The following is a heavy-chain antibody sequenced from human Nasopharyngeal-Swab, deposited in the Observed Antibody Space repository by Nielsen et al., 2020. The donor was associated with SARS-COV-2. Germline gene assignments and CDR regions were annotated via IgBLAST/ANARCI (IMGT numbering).Heavy chain of an antibody. V-gene: IGHV4-39*01. CDR3: ARRQGGWLQAVHYFDY. Sequence: GSLRLSCTVSGGSISSSSYYWGWIRQPPGKGLEWIGSIYSSGSTYYNPSLKSRVTISVDTSKNQFSLKLSSVTAADTAVYYCARRQGGWLQAVHYFDYWGQGTLVTVSS. D-gene: IGHD5-24*01. J-gene: IGHJ4*02. CDR2: IYSSGST. CDR1: GGSISSSSYY.